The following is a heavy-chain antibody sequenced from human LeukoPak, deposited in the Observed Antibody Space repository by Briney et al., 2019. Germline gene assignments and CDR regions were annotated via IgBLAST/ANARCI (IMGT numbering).Heavy chain of an antibody. V-gene: IGHV4-34*01. CDR1: GGSFSGYY. D-gene: IGHD6-19*01. CDR3: ARGRRSYSSGRFDY. CDR2: INHSGST. Sequence: SETLSLTCAVYGGSFSGYYWSWIRQPPGKGLEWIGEINHSGSTNYNPSLKSRVTISVDTSKHQFSLKLSSVTAADTAVYYCARGRRSYSSGRFDYWGQGTLVTVSS. J-gene: IGHJ4*02.